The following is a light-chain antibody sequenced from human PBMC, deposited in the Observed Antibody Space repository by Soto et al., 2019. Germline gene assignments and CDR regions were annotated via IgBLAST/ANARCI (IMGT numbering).Light chain of an antibody. V-gene: IGLV1-40*01. Sequence: QSVLTQPPSVSGAPGQRVTISCTGSSSSIGAGYGVHWYQQFPGTAPRLLIYADNNRPSGVPERFSGSKSGSSASLAITGLLAEDEADYYCQSYDSSLHVVFGGVTKLTVL. J-gene: IGLJ2*01. CDR3: QSYDSSLHVV. CDR2: ADN. CDR1: SSSIGAGYG.